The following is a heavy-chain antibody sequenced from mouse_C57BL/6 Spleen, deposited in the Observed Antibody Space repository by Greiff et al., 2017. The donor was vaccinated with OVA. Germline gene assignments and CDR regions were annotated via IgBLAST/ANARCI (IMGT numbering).Heavy chain of an antibody. CDR3: ARDYYYGSSSFDY. Sequence: VKLMESGPGLVQPSQSLSITCSVSGFSLTSYGVHWVRQSPGKGLEWLGVIWSGGSTDYNAAFISRLSISKDNSKSQVFFKMNSLQADDTAIYYCARDYYYGSSSFDYWGQGTTLTVSS. J-gene: IGHJ2*01. CDR1: GFSLTSYG. D-gene: IGHD1-1*01. V-gene: IGHV2-2*01. CDR2: IWSGGST.